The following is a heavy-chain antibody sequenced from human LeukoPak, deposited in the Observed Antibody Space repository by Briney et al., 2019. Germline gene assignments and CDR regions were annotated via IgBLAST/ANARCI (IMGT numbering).Heavy chain of an antibody. J-gene: IGHJ6*03. D-gene: IGHD3-22*01. CDR1: GYTFTSYD. Sequence: ASVKVSCKASGYTFTSYDINWLRQATGQGLEWRVWMNPNSGNTGYAQKFQGRVTMTRNTSIGTAYMELSSLRSEDTAVYYCARGGDGSGYYHRYCYYYMDVWGTGNTVTVSS. CDR3: ARGGDGSGYYHRYCYYYMDV. CDR2: MNPNSGNT. V-gene: IGHV1-8*01.